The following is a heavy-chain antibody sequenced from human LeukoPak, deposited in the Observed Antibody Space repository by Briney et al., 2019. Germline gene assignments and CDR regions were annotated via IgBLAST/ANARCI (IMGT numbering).Heavy chain of an antibody. V-gene: IGHV3-23*01. CDR1: GFTLSSYA. CDR2: ISVSGNT. J-gene: IGHJ4*02. D-gene: IGHD2-21*01. CDR3: AKAPVTPCSGAYCHPFAY. Sequence: GGSRRLSCAVSGFTLSSYAMSWVRQAPGEWLEWVSAISVSGNTYHADCVKGRFTISRDSSTNTMYLQMNRLRPEDAAVYYCAKAPVTPCSGAYCHPFAYWGQGTLVTVSS.